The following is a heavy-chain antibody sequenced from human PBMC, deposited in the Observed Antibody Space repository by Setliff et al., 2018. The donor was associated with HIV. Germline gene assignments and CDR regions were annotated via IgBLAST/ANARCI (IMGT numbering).Heavy chain of an antibody. D-gene: IGHD3-3*01. CDR2: LYGHSST. V-gene: IGHV4-39*01. Sequence: PSETLSLTCNVSGDSIGTGTHYWAWIRQPPGKGLEWIGSLYGHSSTYYTKSLRGRVTISADTSKNQFSLRLNSVTAADTAVYYCARQSGYTRGWDIFGLVAGSFDIWGQGTMVTVSS. CDR1: GDSIGTGTHY. CDR3: ARQSGYTRGWDIFGLVAGSFDI. J-gene: IGHJ3*02.